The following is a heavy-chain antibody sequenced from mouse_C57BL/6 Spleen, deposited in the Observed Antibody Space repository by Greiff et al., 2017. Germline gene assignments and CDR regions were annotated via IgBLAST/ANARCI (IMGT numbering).Heavy chain of an antibody. D-gene: IGHD3-2*02. Sequence: LQESGPELVKPGASVKISCKASGYSFTDYNMNWVKQSNGKSLEWIGVINPNYGTTSYNQKFKGKATLTVDQSSSTAYMQLNSLTSEDSAVYYCARLRGSSGYPYAMDYWGQGTSVTVSS. CDR3: ARLRGSSGYPYAMDY. CDR2: INPNYGTT. V-gene: IGHV1-39*01. CDR1: GYSFTDYN. J-gene: IGHJ4*01.